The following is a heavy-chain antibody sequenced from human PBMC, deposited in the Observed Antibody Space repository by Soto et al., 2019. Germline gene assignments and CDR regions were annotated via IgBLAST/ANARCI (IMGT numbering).Heavy chain of an antibody. CDR1: GGSISSGGYY. CDR2: INYSGST. V-gene: IGHV4-31*03. CDR3: ARDHIAAAGSLYYYYGMDV. J-gene: IGHJ6*02. D-gene: IGHD6-13*01. Sequence: QVQLQESGPGLVKPSQTLSLTCTVSGGSISSGGYYWSWIRQHPGKGLEWIGYINYSGSTYYNPSLKSRVTISLDTSKNQFSLKLSSVTAADTAVYYCARDHIAAAGSLYYYYGMDVWGQGTTVTVSS.